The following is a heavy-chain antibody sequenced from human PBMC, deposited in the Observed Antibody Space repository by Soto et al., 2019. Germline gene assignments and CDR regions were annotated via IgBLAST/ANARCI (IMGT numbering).Heavy chain of an antibody. J-gene: IGHJ6*02. CDR3: GRRRVAAQRGGMDV. D-gene: IGHD6-6*01. CDR1: GGSISSSSYY. CDR2: IYYSGST. V-gene: IGHV4-39*01. Sequence: QLQLQESGPGLVKPSETLSLTCTVSGGSISSSSYYWGWIRQPPGKGLEWIGSIYYSGSTYYNPSLKSRVTIYVDTSKHQFSLKLSAVTAADTAVYYCGRRRVAAQRGGMDVWGQGTTVTVSS.